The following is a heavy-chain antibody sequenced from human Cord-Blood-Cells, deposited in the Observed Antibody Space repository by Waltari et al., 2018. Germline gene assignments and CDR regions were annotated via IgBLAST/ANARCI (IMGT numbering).Heavy chain of an antibody. Sequence: QVQLVASGGGLVKPGGSLSLSCAASGLTFGDYYMRWIGQAPGKGLEWVSYISSSGSTIYYADSVKGRFTISRDNAKNSLYLQMNSLRAEDTAVYYCASGGDLRDAFDIWGQGTIVTVSS. CDR3: ASGGDLRDAFDI. CDR1: GLTFGDYY. D-gene: IGHD3-16*01. J-gene: IGHJ3*02. V-gene: IGHV3-11*01. CDR2: ISSSGSTI.